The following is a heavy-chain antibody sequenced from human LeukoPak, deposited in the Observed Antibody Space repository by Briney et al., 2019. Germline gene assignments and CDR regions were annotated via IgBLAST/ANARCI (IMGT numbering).Heavy chain of an antibody. Sequence: ASVKVSCKASGGTFSSYAISWVRQAPGQGLEWMGGIIPIFGTANYAQKFQGRVTITADKSTSTAYMELSSLRSEDTAVYYCAREPYCSGGSCFPDYWGQGTLVTVSS. V-gene: IGHV1-69*06. CDR1: GGTFSSYA. J-gene: IGHJ4*02. CDR3: AREPYCSGGSCFPDY. CDR2: IIPIFGTA. D-gene: IGHD2-15*01.